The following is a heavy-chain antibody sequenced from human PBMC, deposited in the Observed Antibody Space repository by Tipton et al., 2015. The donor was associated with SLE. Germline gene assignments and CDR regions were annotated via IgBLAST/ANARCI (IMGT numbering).Heavy chain of an antibody. Sequence: LSLTCAVYGGSFSGYYWSWIRQPPGKGLDWVSVLYSGGSTYYADSVKGRFTISRDSTKNTLYLQMNSLRVEDTAVYYCARVSVAGTFGGDFQVWGQGTLVTVAS. D-gene: IGHD3-16*01. J-gene: IGHJ1*01. CDR1: GGSFSGYY. CDR2: LYSGGST. CDR3: ARVSVAGTFGGDFQV. V-gene: IGHV3-66*02.